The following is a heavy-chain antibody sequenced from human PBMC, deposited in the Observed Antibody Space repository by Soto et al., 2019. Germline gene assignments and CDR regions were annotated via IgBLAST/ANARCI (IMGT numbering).Heavy chain of an antibody. D-gene: IGHD5-18*01. CDR3: ARDLYSYGYYAMDV. CDR1: GYTFTTYG. Sequence: QVHLVQSGAEVKKPGASVKVSCQTSGYTFTTYGISWVRQAPGQGLEWMGWISAYNGNTNYAQKLQGRVTMTTDTSTSTAYMELRSLRADDTDVYDFARDLYSYGYYAMDVWGQWTTVTVS. V-gene: IGHV1-18*04. CDR2: ISAYNGNT. J-gene: IGHJ6*02.